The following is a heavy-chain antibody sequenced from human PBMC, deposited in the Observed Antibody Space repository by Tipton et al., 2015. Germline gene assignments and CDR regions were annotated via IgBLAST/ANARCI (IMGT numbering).Heavy chain of an antibody. CDR3: ATLVDGYSCIP. J-gene: IGHJ5*02. V-gene: IGHV4-61*01. CDR2: MFYSGNT. Sequence: TLSLTCSVSGASVSSSYYWSWIRQPPGKGLEWLGYMFYSGNTNFNPSLKSRLSMSVDTSKNQFSLKLTSVTAADTAVYYCATLVDGYSCIPWGQGTRVTVSS. D-gene: IGHD5-24*01. CDR1: GASVSSSYY.